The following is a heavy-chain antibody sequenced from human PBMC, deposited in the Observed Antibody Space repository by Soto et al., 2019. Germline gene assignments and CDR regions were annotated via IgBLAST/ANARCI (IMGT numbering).Heavy chain of an antibody. D-gene: IGHD1-1*01. CDR2: IYYSGST. CDR3: VRARYAFFAF. J-gene: IGHJ4*02. CDR1: GGSFSGDDYY. Sequence: SETLSLTCTVSGGSFSGDDYYWSWIRQSPGRGLEWIGYIYYSGSTNSNPSLKSRVTISVDTSKSQFSLKLRSVTAADTAVYYCVRARYAFFAFWGQGTLVTVSS. V-gene: IGHV4-30-4*01.